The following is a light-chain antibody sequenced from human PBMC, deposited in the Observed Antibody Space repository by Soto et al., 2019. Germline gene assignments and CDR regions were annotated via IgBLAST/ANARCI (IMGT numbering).Light chain of an antibody. CDR3: CSFAGSSTYV. V-gene: IGLV2-23*01. J-gene: IGLJ1*01. CDR1: SSDIGGYYL. Sequence: QSALTQPASVSGCPGQSITISCTGTSSDIGGYYLVSWYQQRPGKAPNLIIYEGNKRPSGVSNRLSASKSGNTASLTISGLRAEDEADYYCCSFAGSSTYVFGPGTKVTVL. CDR2: EGN.